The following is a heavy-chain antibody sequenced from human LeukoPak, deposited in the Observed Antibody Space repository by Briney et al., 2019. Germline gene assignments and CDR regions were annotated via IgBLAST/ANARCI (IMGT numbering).Heavy chain of an antibody. J-gene: IGHJ4*02. Sequence: SQTLSLTCAISGDSVSSISVAWNWVRQSPSRGLEWLGRTFYRSKWSNEYAVSVKSRTTISPDTSKNQFSLQLNSVTPEDTAVYYCTRGNGDTHGRYYFDYWGQGTLVTVSS. CDR2: TFYRSKWSN. D-gene: IGHD5-18*01. CDR1: GDSVSSISVA. V-gene: IGHV6-1*01. CDR3: TRGNGDTHGRYYFDY.